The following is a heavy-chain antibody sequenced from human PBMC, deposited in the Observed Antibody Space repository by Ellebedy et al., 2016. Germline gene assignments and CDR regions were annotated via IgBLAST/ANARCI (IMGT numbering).Heavy chain of an antibody. CDR3: ANLIVLTPSAFDS. Sequence: GESLKISCTASGFSFDIFAMTWVRQAPGKGLEWVSSISGSGDRTYYADSVKGRFTISRDNSKYTLSLQMHSLRAEDTAMYFCANLIVLTPSAFDSWGQGTLVTVSS. V-gene: IGHV3-23*01. D-gene: IGHD2-21*01. J-gene: IGHJ4*02. CDR2: ISGSGDRT. CDR1: GFSFDIFA.